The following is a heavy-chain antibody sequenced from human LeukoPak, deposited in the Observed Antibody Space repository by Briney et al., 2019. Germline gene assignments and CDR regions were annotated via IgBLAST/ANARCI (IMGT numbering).Heavy chain of an antibody. D-gene: IGHD2-15*01. J-gene: IGHJ4*02. CDR3: AREQCSGNSCYYY. CDR1: GFSFSSFW. Sequence: GGSLRLSCAASGFSFSSFWMSWVRQAPGKGLEWVANINQDGSEKNYVDSVKGRFTISRDGAKNSLYLQMNSLRAEDAAVYYCAREQCSGNSCYYYWGQGTLATVS. CDR2: INQDGSEK. V-gene: IGHV3-7*01.